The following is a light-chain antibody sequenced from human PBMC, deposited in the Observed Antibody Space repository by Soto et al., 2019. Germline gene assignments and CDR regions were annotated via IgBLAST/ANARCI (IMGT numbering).Light chain of an antibody. CDR3: AGLAGSLNGSWV. V-gene: IGLV1-47*02. CDR2: SNN. J-gene: IGLJ3*02. Sequence: QSVLTQPPSASGTPGQRVTISCSGSSSKIGSNYVYWYQQLPGTAPKLLIYSNNQRPSGVPDRFSGSKSGTSASLAISGVRSDDEADYYCAGLAGSLNGSWVFRRGTQLTVL. CDR1: SSKIGSNY.